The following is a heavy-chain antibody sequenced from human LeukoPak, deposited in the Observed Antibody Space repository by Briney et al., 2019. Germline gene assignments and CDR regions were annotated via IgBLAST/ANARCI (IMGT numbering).Heavy chain of an antibody. CDR2: IRYDGSNK. V-gene: IGHV3-30*02. CDR1: VLTFSSYG. D-gene: IGHD6-13*01. CDR3: AKGDSSSWYYFDY. Sequence: RGSLRLSCAASVLTFSSYGMHWVRQAPGKGLEWVAFIRYDGSNKYYADSVKGRFTISRDNSKNTLYLQMNSLRAEDTAVYYCAKGDSSSWYYFDYWGQGTLVTVSS. J-gene: IGHJ4*02.